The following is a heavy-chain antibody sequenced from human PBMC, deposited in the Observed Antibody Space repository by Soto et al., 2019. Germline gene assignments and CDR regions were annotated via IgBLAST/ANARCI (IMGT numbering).Heavy chain of an antibody. Sequence: QVLVEQSGAEVKKPGSSVKVSCTASGDPSSFSAIGWLRQAPGQGLEWMGGINPNFGSAIYAEKFQGRTTITVHSMELHDLRSEYTAIYFCATYFTAMAYFENWGQGTQVTVSS. V-gene: IGHV1-69*01. CDR1: GDPSSFSA. CDR3: ATYFTAMAYFEN. J-gene: IGHJ4*02. CDR2: INPNFGSA. D-gene: IGHD5-18*01.